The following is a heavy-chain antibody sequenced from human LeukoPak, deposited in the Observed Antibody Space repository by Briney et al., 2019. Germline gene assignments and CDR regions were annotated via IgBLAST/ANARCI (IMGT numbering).Heavy chain of an antibody. CDR3: ARANYYGSGRAAFDI. V-gene: IGHV3-74*01. CDR2: INSNGSST. Sequence: GGSLRLSCAASGFTFSSYWMHWVRQAPGKGLVWVSRINSNGSSTSYADSVKGRFTISRDNAKNTLYLQMNSLRAEDTAVYYCARANYYGSGRAAFDIWGQGTMVTVSS. J-gene: IGHJ3*02. D-gene: IGHD3-10*01. CDR1: GFTFSSYW.